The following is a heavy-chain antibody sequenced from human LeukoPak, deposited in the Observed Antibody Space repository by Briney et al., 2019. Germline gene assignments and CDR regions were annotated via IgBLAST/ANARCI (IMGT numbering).Heavy chain of an antibody. CDR3: ARDYGHYYDSSGSDY. J-gene: IGHJ4*02. CDR2: ISYDGSNK. V-gene: IGHV3-30*09. D-gene: IGHD3-22*01. CDR1: GFTFSSYA. Sequence: GGSLRLSCAASGFTFSSYAMHWVRQAPGKGLEWVAVISYDGSNKYYADSVKGRFAIPRDNSKNTLYLQMNSLRAEDTAVYYCARDYGHYYDSSGSDYWGQGTLVTVSS.